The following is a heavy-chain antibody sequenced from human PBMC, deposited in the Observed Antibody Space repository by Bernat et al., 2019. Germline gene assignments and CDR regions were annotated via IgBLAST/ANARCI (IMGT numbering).Heavy chain of an antibody. V-gene: IGHV3-30*18. Sequence: QVQLVESGGGVVQPGRSLRLSCAASGFTFSSYGMHWVRQAPGKGLEWVAVISYDGSNKYYADSVKGRFTISRDNSKNTLYLQMNRLRAEDTAVYYCANAPYYVFWSGYFGMGGWYSALDYWGQGTLVTVSS. J-gene: IGHJ4*02. D-gene: IGHD3-3*01. CDR1: GFTFSSYG. CDR3: ANAPYYVFWSGYFGMGGWYSALDY. CDR2: ISYDGSNK.